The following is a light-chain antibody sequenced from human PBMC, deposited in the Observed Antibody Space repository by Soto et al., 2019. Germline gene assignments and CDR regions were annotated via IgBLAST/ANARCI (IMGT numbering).Light chain of an antibody. CDR3: QQSYSSPPT. V-gene: IGKV3-20*01. CDR2: GAS. Sequence: ELVLTQARGTLSLSPGERATLSCRGGQGVSSSYLAWYQQKPGQAPRLLIYGASSRATGIPARFSGSRSGPDFTLTISSLQPEDFATYYCQQSYSSPPTFGQGTKVDIK. CDR1: QGVSSSY. J-gene: IGKJ1*01.